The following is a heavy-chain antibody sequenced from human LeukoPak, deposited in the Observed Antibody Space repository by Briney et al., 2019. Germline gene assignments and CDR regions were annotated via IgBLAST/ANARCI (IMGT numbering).Heavy chain of an antibody. CDR1: GYTFTSYG. J-gene: IGHJ6*02. CDR2: ISAYNVNT. D-gene: IGHD4-23*01. CDR3: ARDPDDYGGYYGMDV. V-gene: IGHV1-18*01. Sequence: GASVKVSCKASGYTFTSYGISWVRQAPGQGLEWMGWISAYNVNTNYAQKLQGRVTMTTDTSTSTAYMELRSLRSDDTAVYYCARDPDDYGGYYGMDVWGQGTTVTVSS.